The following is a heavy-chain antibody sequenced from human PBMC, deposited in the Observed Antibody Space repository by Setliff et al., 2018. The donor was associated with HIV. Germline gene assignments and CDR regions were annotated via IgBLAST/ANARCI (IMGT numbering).Heavy chain of an antibody. J-gene: IGHJ4*02. CDR1: GYTFTRYF. D-gene: IGHD1-26*01. CDR3: ARGWEGGMDH. V-gene: IGHV1-46*01. Sequence: GASVKVSCKASGYTFTRYFMHCVRQAPGQGLEWLGMINPSGGSTWYAQEFQGRVTMTGDTSTNTLYMELSSLRSEDTAVYYCARGWEGGMDHWGQGTLVTVSS. CDR2: INPSGGST.